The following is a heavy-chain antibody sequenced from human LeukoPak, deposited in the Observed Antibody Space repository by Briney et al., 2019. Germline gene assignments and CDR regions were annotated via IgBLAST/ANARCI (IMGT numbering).Heavy chain of an antibody. V-gene: IGHV4-59*01. CDR2: IHYSGST. CDR3: ARTTEGYCSSSTSCYPYYFDY. D-gene: IGHD2-2*01. Sequence: ASETLSLTCTVSGGSISNYYWSWIRQPPGKGLEWIGYIHYSGSTSYNPSLKSRVTISVDTSKNQFSLKLRFVTPADTAVYYCARTTEGYCSSSTSCYPYYFDYWGQGTLVTVSS. CDR1: GGSISNYY. J-gene: IGHJ4*02.